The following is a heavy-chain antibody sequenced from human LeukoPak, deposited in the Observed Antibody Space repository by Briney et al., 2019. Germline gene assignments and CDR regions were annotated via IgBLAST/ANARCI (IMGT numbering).Heavy chain of an antibody. J-gene: IGHJ2*01. CDR2: ISGDGGIT. CDR1: GFTFDDYA. CDR3: ANIPGYSSSWYAGYFDL. Sequence: PSGGSLRLSCAASGFTFDDYAMPWVRHAPGKGLEWVSLISGDGGITYYAHSVKGRFTISIDNSKHSLYLQMNSLRTEDTALYYCANIPGYSSSWYAGYFDLWGRGALVTVSS. V-gene: IGHV3-43*02. D-gene: IGHD6-13*01.